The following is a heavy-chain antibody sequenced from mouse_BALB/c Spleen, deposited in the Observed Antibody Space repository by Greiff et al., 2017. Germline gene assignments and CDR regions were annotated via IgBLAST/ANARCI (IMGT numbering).Heavy chain of an antibody. V-gene: IGHV2-9*02. CDR1: GFSLTSYG. CDR3: ARGDYDGDYHAMDY. J-gene: IGHJ4*01. CDR2: IWAGGST. Sequence: QVQLKESGPGLVAPSQSLSITCTVSGFSLTSYGVHWVRQPPGKGLEWLGVIWAGGSTNYNSALMSRLSISKENSKSQVFLKMNSLQTDDTAMYYCARGDYDGDYHAMDYGGKGTSVTASS. D-gene: IGHD2-4*01.